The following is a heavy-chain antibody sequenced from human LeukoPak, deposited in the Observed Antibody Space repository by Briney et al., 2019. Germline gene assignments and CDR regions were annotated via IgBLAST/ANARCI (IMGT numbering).Heavy chain of an antibody. D-gene: IGHD6-19*01. CDR3: ARDARRLGSGWYGSFDY. CDR2: INPNSGGT. Sequence: GASVKVSCKASGYTFTGYYMHWVRQAPGQGLEWMGWINPNSGGTNYAQKFQGRVTMTRDTSISTAYMELSRLRSDDTAVYYCARDARRLGSGWYGSFDYWGQGTLVTVSS. V-gene: IGHV1-2*02. CDR1: GYTFTGYY. J-gene: IGHJ4*02.